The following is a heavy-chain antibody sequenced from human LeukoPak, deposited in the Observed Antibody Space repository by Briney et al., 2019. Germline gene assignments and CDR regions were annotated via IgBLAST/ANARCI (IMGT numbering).Heavy chain of an antibody. D-gene: IGHD2-2*01. CDR1: GGSISSGGYS. CDR2: IYHSGST. V-gene: IGHV4-30-2*01. J-gene: IGHJ4*02. Sequence: SETLSLTCAVSGGSISSGGYSWSWIRQPPGKGLEWIGYIYHSGSTYYNPSLKSRVTISVDRSKNQFSLKLSSVTAADTAVYYCATLGGLGYCSSTSCYDDYWGQGTLVTVSS. CDR3: ATLGGLGYCSSTSCYDDY.